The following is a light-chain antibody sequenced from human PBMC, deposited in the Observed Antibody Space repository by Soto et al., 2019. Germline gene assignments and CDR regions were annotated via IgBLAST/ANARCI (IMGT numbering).Light chain of an antibody. CDR3: SSHTTTSTVYV. CDR1: SSDVGGYNF. V-gene: IGLV2-14*03. Sequence: QSALTQPASVSGSPGQSITISCTGTSSDVGGYNFVSWYQQHPGKAPKLMIYDVSNRPSGVSNRFSGSKSGNTASLTISGLQAEDEADYYCSSHTTTSTVYVFGTGTKPPS. J-gene: IGLJ1*01. CDR2: DVS.